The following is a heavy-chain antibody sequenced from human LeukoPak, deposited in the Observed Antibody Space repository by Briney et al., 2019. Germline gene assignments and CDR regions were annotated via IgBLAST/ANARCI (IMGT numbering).Heavy chain of an antibody. CDR1: GGSISSGSYY. D-gene: IGHD1-26*01. V-gene: IGHV4-61*02. J-gene: IGHJ4*02. Sequence: PSQTLSLTCTVSGGSISSGSYYWSWIRQPAGKGLEWIGRIYTSGSTNYNPSLKSRVTLSVDTSKNQFSLKLSSVTAADTAVYYCARSQYSGSYYSVGYWGQGTLVIVSS. CDR3: ARSQYSGSYYSVGY. CDR2: IYTSGST.